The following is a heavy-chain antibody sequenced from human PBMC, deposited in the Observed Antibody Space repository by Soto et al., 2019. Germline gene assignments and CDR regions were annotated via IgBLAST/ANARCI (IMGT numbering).Heavy chain of an antibody. CDR2: IIPIFGTA. Sequence: SVKVSCKASGGTFSSYAISWVRQAPGQGLEWMGGIIPIFGTANYAQKFQGRVTITADEPTSTAYMELSSLRSEDTAVYYCARTDIDWVGATRYYYYYGMDVWGQGTTVTVSS. CDR3: ARTDIDWVGATRYYYYYGMDV. J-gene: IGHJ6*02. V-gene: IGHV1-69*13. CDR1: GGTFSSYA. D-gene: IGHD1-26*01.